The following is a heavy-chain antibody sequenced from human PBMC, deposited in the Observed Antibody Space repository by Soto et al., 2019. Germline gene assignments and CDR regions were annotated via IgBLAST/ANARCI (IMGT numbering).Heavy chain of an antibody. Sequence: QVQLQQWGAGLLKPSETLSLTCAVYGGSLSGYYWSWIRQAPGKGLEWIGEINHSGTTNYNPSLKSRVAILIDKSKNQFSLILSSVTAADRAMYYCARGGATPMVLKYWGQGTLVTVSS. CDR1: GGSLSGYY. V-gene: IGHV4-34*01. J-gene: IGHJ4*02. CDR3: ARGGATPMVLKY. CDR2: INHSGTT. D-gene: IGHD5-18*01.